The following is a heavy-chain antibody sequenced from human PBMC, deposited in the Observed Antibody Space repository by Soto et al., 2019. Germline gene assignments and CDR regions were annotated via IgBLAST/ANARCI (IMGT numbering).Heavy chain of an antibody. D-gene: IGHD5-18*01. V-gene: IGHV1-18*01. CDR3: ARDRGYNYFVYAYFDY. CDR1: GYTFTSYG. CDR2: ISAYNGNT. Sequence: QVQLVQSGTEVKKPGASVKVSSRTSGYTFTSYGISWVRQAPGQGLEWMGCISAYNGNTNYAQKFQGRVTMTTDTSTSTAYMELRSLRSDDTAVYYCARDRGYNYFVYAYFDYWGQGTLVTVSS. J-gene: IGHJ4*02.